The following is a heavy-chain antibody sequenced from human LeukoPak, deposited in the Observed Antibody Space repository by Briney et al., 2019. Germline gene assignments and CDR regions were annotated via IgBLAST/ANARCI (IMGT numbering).Heavy chain of an antibody. J-gene: IGHJ5*02. Sequence: GGSLRLSCAASRFTFSNYWMSWARQAPGKGLEWVANIKQDGSEKYYVDSVKGRFTISRDNAKNSLYLQMNTLRAEDTAVYYCARRRAVIPNTWFDLWGQGTLVTVSS. V-gene: IGHV3-7*05. D-gene: IGHD3-22*01. CDR3: ARRRAVIPNTWFDL. CDR1: RFTFSNYW. CDR2: IKQDGSEK.